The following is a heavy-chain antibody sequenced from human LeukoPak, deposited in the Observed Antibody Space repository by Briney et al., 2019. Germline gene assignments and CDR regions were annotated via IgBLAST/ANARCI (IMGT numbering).Heavy chain of an antibody. Sequence: SVKVSCKASGGTFSSYAISWVRQAPGQGLEWMGRIIPILGIANYEQKFQGRVTITADKSMSTAYMELSIMRTEDTAVYYCARGSNYGFWSGTNYDYWGQGTLVTVSS. V-gene: IGHV1-69*04. CDR3: ARGSNYGFWSGTNYDY. J-gene: IGHJ4*02. CDR2: IIPILGIA. CDR1: GGTFSSYA. D-gene: IGHD3-3*01.